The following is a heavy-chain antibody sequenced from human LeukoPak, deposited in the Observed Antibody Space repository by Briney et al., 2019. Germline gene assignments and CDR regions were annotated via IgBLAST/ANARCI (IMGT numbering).Heavy chain of an antibody. V-gene: IGHV4-34*01. J-gene: IGHJ4*02. CDR1: GGSFCGYY. Sequence: SETLSLTCAVYGGSFCGYYWSWIRQPPGKGLEWIGEINHSGSTNYNPSLKSRVTISVDTSKNQFSLKLSSVTAADTAVYYCARVRTYYFDYWGQGTLVTVSS. CDR2: INHSGST. CDR3: ARVRTYYFDY. D-gene: IGHD1-14*01.